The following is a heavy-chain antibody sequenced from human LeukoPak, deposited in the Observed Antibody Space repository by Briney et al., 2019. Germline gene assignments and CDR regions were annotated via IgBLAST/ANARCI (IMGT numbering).Heavy chain of an antibody. CDR2: FIPLFGTP. D-gene: IGHD3-10*01. CDR1: GGTFSSFA. V-gene: IGHV1-69*05. Sequence: SVKVSCKASGGTFSSFAISWVRQAPGQGLEWLGGFIPLFGTPNYVQKFQGRVTITTDESTSTGYMELSSLRSEDTAVYYCARAIGSGPGGHFDFWGRGILVPVSS. CDR3: ARAIGSGPGGHFDF. J-gene: IGHJ4*01.